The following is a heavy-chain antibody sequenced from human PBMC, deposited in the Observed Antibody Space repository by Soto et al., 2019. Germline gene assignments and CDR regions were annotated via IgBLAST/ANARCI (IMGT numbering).Heavy chain of an antibody. J-gene: IGHJ3*02. CDR3: ARGLHYYDSSGKGAFDI. V-gene: IGHV1-18*01. CDR2: IFAHNGNT. D-gene: IGHD3-22*01. Sequence: ASVKVSCKASGYTFTSYGISWVRQAPGQGLEWMGWIFAHNGNTNYAQKLQGRVTMTTDTSTSTAYMELRSLRSDDTAVYYCARGLHYYDSSGKGAFDIWGQGTMVTVSS. CDR1: GYTFTSYG.